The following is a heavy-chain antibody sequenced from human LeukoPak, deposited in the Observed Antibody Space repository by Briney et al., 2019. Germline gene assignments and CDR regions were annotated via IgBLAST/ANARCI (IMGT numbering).Heavy chain of an antibody. CDR3: ARGAIAYYYMDV. CDR1: GGSFSGYY. J-gene: IGHJ6*03. CDR2: LYYSGST. V-gene: IGHV4-34*01. D-gene: IGHD6-13*01. Sequence: PSETLSLTCAVYGGSFSGYYWSWIRQPPGKGLEWIGSLYYSGSTYYNPSLKSRVTISVDTSKNQFSLKLSSVTAADTAVYYCARGAIAYYYMDVWGKGTTVTVSS.